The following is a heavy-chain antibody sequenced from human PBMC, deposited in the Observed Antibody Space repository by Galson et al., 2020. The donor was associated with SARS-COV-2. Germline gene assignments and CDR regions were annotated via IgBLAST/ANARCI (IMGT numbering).Heavy chain of an antibody. CDR3: ARWGRSGSYYGGAFDI. D-gene: IGHD1-26*01. Sequence: ETSETLSLTCTVSGGSISSYYWSWIRQPPGKGLEWIGYIYYSGSTNYNPSLKSRVTISVDTSKNQFSLKLSSVTAADTAVYYCARWGRSGSYYGGAFDIWGQGTMVTVSS. CDR1: GGSISSYY. V-gene: IGHV4-59*01. CDR2: IYYSGST. J-gene: IGHJ3*02.